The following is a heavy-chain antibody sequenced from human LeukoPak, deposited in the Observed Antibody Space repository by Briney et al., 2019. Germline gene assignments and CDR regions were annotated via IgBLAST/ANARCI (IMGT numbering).Heavy chain of an antibody. CDR3: ARCRDYDFWSGSAVDY. D-gene: IGHD3-3*01. CDR1: GFIFSSYA. V-gene: IGHV3-30-3*01. J-gene: IGHJ4*02. CDR2: ISYDGTNT. Sequence: PGGCLRLSCAASGFIFSSYAMPWVRQAPGKGLEWVAVISYDGTNTDYADSVKGRFTISRDNSKNALYLQMNSLRAEDTAVYYCARCRDYDFWSGSAVDYWGQGTLVTVSS.